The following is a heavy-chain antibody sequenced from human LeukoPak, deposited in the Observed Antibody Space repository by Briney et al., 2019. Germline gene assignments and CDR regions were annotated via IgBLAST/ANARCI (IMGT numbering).Heavy chain of an antibody. J-gene: IGHJ6*03. Sequence: PGGSLRLSCAASGFTFSSYSMNWVRQAPGKGLEWVANIKQDGSEKYYVDSVKGRFTISRDNAKNSLYLQMNRLRAEDTAVYYCARESLLGQVTHYYYMDVWGKGTTVTVSS. D-gene: IGHD4-11*01. CDR2: IKQDGSEK. CDR3: ARESLLGQVTHYYYMDV. V-gene: IGHV3-7*01. CDR1: GFTFSSYS.